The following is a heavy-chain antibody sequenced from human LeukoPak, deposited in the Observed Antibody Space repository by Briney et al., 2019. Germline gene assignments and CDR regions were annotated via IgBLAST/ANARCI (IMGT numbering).Heavy chain of an antibody. D-gene: IGHD2-8*01. V-gene: IGHV3-23*01. CDR1: GFTFSSYT. Sequence: GGSLRLSCAASGFTFSSYTMSWVRQAAGKGLEWVSVISGSGGSTYYADSVKGRFTTSRDNSKNTLYLQMHSLRAEDTAVYYCASGCSHSACFDYWGQGTLVTVSS. CDR2: ISGSGGST. J-gene: IGHJ4*02. CDR3: ASGCSHSACFDY.